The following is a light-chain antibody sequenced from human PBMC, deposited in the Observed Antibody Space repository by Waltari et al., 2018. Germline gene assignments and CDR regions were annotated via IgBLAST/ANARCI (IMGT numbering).Light chain of an antibody. CDR1: SPNIGSNT. J-gene: IGLJ3*02. Sequence: QSVLTQPPSASGTPGQGVTISCSGSSPNIGSNTVNWYQQLPGTATKLLIYSNNQRPSGVPDRFSGSKSGTSASLAISGLQSEDEADYYCAAWDDSLNGWVFGGGTKLTVL. CDR2: SNN. V-gene: IGLV1-44*01. CDR3: AAWDDSLNGWV.